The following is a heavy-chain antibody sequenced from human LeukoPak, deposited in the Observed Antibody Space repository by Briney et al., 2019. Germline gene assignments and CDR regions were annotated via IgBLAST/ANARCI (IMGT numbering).Heavy chain of an antibody. V-gene: IGHV3-23*01. J-gene: IGHJ4*02. CDR3: AKAKIIAARALDY. D-gene: IGHD6-6*01. CDR2: ISGSGGSI. Sequence: PGGSLRLSCAASGFTFSSYAMSWVRQAPGKGLEWVSAISGSGGSIYYADSEKGLFTISRDNSKNTLYLQMNSLRAEGTAVYYCAKAKIIAARALDYWGQGTLVTVSS. CDR1: GFTFSSYA.